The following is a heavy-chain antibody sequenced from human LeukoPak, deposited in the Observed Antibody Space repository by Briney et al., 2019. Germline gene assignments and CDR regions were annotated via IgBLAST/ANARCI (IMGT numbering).Heavy chain of an antibody. Sequence: GGSLRLSCAASGFTFSSYGMHWVRQAPGKGPEWVAFIRYDGSNKYYADSVKGRFTISRDDSKNTVYLQLNSLRGEDTAIYYCARSRYLDWGGAFDMWGQGTMVTVSS. CDR3: ARSRYLDWGGAFDM. D-gene: IGHD3-9*01. CDR2: IRYDGSNK. V-gene: IGHV3-30*02. J-gene: IGHJ3*02. CDR1: GFTFSSYG.